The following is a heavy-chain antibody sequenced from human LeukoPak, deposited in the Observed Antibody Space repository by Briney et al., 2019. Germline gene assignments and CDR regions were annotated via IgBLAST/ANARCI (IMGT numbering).Heavy chain of an antibody. J-gene: IGHJ4*02. V-gene: IGHV1-69*06. D-gene: IGHD3-22*01. CDR1: GGTFSNYA. CDR2: IIPIFGTA. Sequence: SVTVSCKASGGTFSNYAISWVRQAPGQGLEWLGGIIPIFGTANYAQKFQGRVTITADKATSTAYMELSSLRSEDTGVYYCARAAEGYYYESSGYLLNFDYWGQGTLVTVSS. CDR3: ARAAEGYYYESSGYLLNFDY.